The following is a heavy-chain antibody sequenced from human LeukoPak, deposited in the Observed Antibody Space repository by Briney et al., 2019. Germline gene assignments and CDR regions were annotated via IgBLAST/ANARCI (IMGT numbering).Heavy chain of an antibody. J-gene: IGHJ4*02. V-gene: IGHV3-74*01. CDR3: ARVLDYYETSGLGY. D-gene: IGHD3-22*01. CDR1: GFTFSSYW. CDR2: INTDGSST. Sequence: GGSERLSCAASGFTFSSYWMHWVRQAPGKGLVWVSRINTDGSSTSYTDSVKGRFTISRDNAKNTLYLQMNSLRAEDTAVYYCARVLDYYETSGLGYWGQLVLVTVSS.